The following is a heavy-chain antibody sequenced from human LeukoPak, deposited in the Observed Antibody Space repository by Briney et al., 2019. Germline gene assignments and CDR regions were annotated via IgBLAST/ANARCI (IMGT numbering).Heavy chain of an antibody. Sequence: GGSLRLSCAASGFIFSDYWMTWVRQAPGKGLEWLTNINEDGSVKHYVDSVKGRFTISRDNAKRSLYLQMNSLRGEDTAVYYCARSSVYSFGPWGQGTLVTVSS. D-gene: IGHD5-18*01. CDR2: INEDGSVK. V-gene: IGHV3-7*01. CDR1: GFIFSDYW. J-gene: IGHJ5*02. CDR3: ARSSVYSFGP.